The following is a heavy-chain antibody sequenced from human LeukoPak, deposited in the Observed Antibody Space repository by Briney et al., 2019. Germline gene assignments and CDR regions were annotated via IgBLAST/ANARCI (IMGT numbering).Heavy chain of an antibody. Sequence: GGSLRLSCAASGFTFSSYAMSWVRQAPGKGLEWVSGISGSGGSTYYADSVKGRFTISRDNSKNTLYLQMNSLRAEDTAVYYCAKTRPLDSSSWSHGDYWGQGTLVTVSS. CDR1: GFTFSSYA. CDR3: AKTRPLDSSSWSHGDY. D-gene: IGHD6-13*01. J-gene: IGHJ4*02. CDR2: ISGSGGST. V-gene: IGHV3-23*01.